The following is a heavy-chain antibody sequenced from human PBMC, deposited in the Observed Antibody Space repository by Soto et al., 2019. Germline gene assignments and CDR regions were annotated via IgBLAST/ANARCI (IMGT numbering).Heavy chain of an antibody. Sequence: SETLSLTCTVSGGSISSYYWSWIRQPPGKGLEWIGYIYYSGSTNYNPSLKSRVTISVDTSKNQFSLKLSSVTAADTAVYYCARGEGWFGELLDYWGQGTLVTVSS. J-gene: IGHJ4*02. CDR3: ARGEGWFGELLDY. V-gene: IGHV4-59*01. D-gene: IGHD3-10*01. CDR2: IYYSGST. CDR1: GGSISSYY.